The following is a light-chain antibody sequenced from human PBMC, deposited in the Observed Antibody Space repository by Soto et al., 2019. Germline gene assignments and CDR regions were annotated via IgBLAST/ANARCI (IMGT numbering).Light chain of an antibody. Sequence: DIQMTQSPSSLSASIGDRVTISCRASQSISSYLNWYQQKPGKAPKLLIYSASNLQTGVPSRFSGSGSGTDFTLTISSLQPEDFASYYCQQSYTTWTFGQGTKVEIQ. J-gene: IGKJ1*01. CDR3: QQSYTTWT. CDR2: SAS. V-gene: IGKV1-39*01. CDR1: QSISSY.